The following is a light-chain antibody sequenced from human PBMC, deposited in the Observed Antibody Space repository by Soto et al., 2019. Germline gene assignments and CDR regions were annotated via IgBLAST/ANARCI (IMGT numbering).Light chain of an antibody. Sequence: LVLTQSPSASASLGASVKLTCTLSSGHNTYAIAWHQQQPEKGPRYLMKLNSDGSHSKGDGIPDRFSGSSSGAERYLTISSLQSEDEADYYCQTWGTGSWVFGGGTKLTVL. V-gene: IGLV4-69*01. CDR3: QTWGTGSWV. J-gene: IGLJ3*02. CDR1: SGHNTYA. CDR2: LNSDGSH.